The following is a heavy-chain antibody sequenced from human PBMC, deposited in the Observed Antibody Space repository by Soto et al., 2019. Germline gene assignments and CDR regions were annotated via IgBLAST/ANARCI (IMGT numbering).Heavy chain of an antibody. Sequence: EVQLVESGGGLVQPGGSLRLSCAASGFTVGNNYMSWVRQAPGQGLEWVSVIYSGGNTYYADSVKGRFTISRDNSKNTLFLQMNSLRDEDSAVYYCAKEGIAARPTRYFDYWGQGTLVTVSS. D-gene: IGHD6-6*01. J-gene: IGHJ4*02. CDR3: AKEGIAARPTRYFDY. V-gene: IGHV3-66*01. CDR2: IYSGGNT. CDR1: GFTVGNNY.